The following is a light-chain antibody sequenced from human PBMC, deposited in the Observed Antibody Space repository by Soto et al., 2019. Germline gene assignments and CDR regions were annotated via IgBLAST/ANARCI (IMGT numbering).Light chain of an antibody. CDR1: SSDVGGNDY. Sequence: SALTQPASVSGSPGQSVTISCTGASSDVGGNDYVSWYQQHPGKAPKLILYEVNNRPSGVSNHFSGSKSGNTASLIISGLQADDEADYYCSSYSTTSTLVFGSGTKLTVL. CDR2: EVN. V-gene: IGLV2-14*01. J-gene: IGLJ1*01. CDR3: SSYSTTSTLV.